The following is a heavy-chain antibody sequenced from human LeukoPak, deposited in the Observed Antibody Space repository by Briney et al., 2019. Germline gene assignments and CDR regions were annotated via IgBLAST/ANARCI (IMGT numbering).Heavy chain of an antibody. CDR3: ATNGGGYFDY. D-gene: IGHD3-10*01. CDR2: ISSSSSHI. Sequence: GGSLRLSCAASGFTFSSYSMNWVRQAPGKGLEWVSSISSSSSHIYYADSVKGRFTISRDNAKNSLYLQMNSLRAEDTAVYYCATNGGGYFDYWGQGTLVTVSS. J-gene: IGHJ4*02. CDR1: GFTFSSYS. V-gene: IGHV3-21*01.